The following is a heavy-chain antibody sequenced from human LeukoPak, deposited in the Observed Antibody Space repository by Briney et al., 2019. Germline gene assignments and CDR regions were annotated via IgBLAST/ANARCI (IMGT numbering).Heavy chain of an antibody. CDR3: ARDARVGDPFDY. J-gene: IGHJ4*02. CDR1: GFTFSNYW. CDR2: IRIDGDT. Sequence: GGSLRLSCAASGFTFSNYWMHWVRQAPGKGLVWVSRIRIDGDTSYADSVGGRLTISRDNTMNTLYLQMNSLRVEDTGVYYCARDARVGDPFDYWGQGTLVTASS. D-gene: IGHD4-17*01. V-gene: IGHV3-74*01.